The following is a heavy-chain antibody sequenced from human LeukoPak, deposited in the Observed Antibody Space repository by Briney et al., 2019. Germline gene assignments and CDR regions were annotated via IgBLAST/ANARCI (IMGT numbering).Heavy chain of an antibody. CDR2: INPNSGGT. Sequence: ASVKVSCKASGYTFTCYYMHWVRQAPGQGLEWMGWINPNSGGTNYAQKFQGRVTMTRDTSISTAYMELSRLRSDDTAVYYCARVRIAVAALQKQYAFDIWGQGTMVTVSS. V-gene: IGHV1-2*02. J-gene: IGHJ3*02. D-gene: IGHD6-19*01. CDR1: GYTFTCYY. CDR3: ARVRIAVAALQKQYAFDI.